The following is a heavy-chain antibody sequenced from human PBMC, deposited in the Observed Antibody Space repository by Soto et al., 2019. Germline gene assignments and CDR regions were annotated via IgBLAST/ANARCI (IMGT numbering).Heavy chain of an antibody. CDR3: PRDPRLITMVRGVSLWFDP. D-gene: IGHD3-10*01. CDR1: GGSISSSSYY. Sequence: SETLSLTCTVSGGSISSSSYYWSWIRQPPGKGLEWIGEINHSGSTNYNPPLTSRVPISVDTAKTQFSLKLSSVTAADTAVYYCPRDPRLITMVRGVSLWFDPWGQGTLVTVSS. J-gene: IGHJ5*02. V-gene: IGHV4-39*07. CDR2: INHSGST.